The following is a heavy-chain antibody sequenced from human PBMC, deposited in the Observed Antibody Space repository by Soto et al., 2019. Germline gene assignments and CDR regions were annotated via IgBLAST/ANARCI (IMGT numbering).Heavy chain of an antibody. J-gene: IGHJ4*02. Sequence: ASETLSLTCAVSGGSISSGGYSWSWIRQPPGKGLEWIGYIYHSGSTYYNPSLKSRVTISVDRSKNQFSLKLSSVTAADTAVYYCARGWGRIFDYWGQGTLVTVSS. CDR2: IYHSGST. CDR3: ARGWGRIFDY. D-gene: IGHD7-27*01. CDR1: GGSISSGGYS. V-gene: IGHV4-30-2*01.